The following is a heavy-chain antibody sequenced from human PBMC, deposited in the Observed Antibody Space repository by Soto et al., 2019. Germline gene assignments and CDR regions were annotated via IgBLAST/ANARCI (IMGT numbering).Heavy chain of an antibody. Sequence: PSETLSLTCTVSGGSISSYYWSWIRQPPGKGLEWIGYMYNTGSTIYNPSLKSRVTISVDTSKNQFSLKLSSVTAADTAVYYFGRGLLPCYFGVGGWGMDAWGQGTTVTVSS. V-gene: IGHV4-59*12. CDR3: GRGLLPCYFGVGGWGMDA. J-gene: IGHJ6*02. CDR2: MYNTGST. D-gene: IGHD2-21*02. CDR1: GGSISSYY.